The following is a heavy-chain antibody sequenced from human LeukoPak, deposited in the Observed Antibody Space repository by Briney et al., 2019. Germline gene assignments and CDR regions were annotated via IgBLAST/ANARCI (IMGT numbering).Heavy chain of an antibody. CDR2: MNPNSGNT. Sequence: ASVKVSCKASGYTFTSYDINWVRQATGQGLEWMGWMNPNSGNTGYAQKFQGKVTMTRNTSISTAYMELSSLRSEDTAVYYCARDPGAVAGIHYWYFDLWGRGTLVTVSS. D-gene: IGHD6-19*01. V-gene: IGHV1-8*01. J-gene: IGHJ2*01. CDR1: GYTFTSYD. CDR3: ARDPGAVAGIHYWYFDL.